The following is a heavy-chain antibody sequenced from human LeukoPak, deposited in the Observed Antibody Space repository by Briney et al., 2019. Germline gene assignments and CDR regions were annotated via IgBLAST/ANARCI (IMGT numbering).Heavy chain of an antibody. D-gene: IGHD2-15*01. V-gene: IGHV3-23*01. J-gene: IGHJ4*02. Sequence: GGSLRLSCAASGFTFSTYAMSWVRQAPGKGLEWVSAISGSGDSTCYADSVKGRFTTSRDNSKSTLYLQMNSLTAEDTAVYYCAKGPPHIVVVVAAEDWGQGTLVTVSS. CDR1: GFTFSTYA. CDR2: ISGSGDST. CDR3: AKGPPHIVVVVAAED.